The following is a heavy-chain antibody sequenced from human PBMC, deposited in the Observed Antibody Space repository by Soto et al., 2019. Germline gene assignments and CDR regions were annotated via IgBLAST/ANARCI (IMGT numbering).Heavy chain of an antibody. V-gene: IGHV4-28*01. Sequence: QVQLQESGPGLVKPSDTLSLTCAVSGYSISSSNWWGWIRQPPGKGLEWIGYIYYSGTTYYNPSLKXRLTVSXXTSKNQFSLKLTSVTAVDTAVYYCARREIQGPIDYWGQGTLVTVSS. CDR1: GYSISSSNW. CDR2: IYYSGTT. CDR3: ARREIQGPIDY. J-gene: IGHJ4*02. D-gene: IGHD1-26*01.